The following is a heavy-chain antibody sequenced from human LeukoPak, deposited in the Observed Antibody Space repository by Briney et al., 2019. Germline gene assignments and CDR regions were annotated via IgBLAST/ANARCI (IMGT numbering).Heavy chain of an antibody. J-gene: IGHJ4*02. Sequence: GGSLRLSCAASGFTFSSYSMTWVRQAPGKGLERVSSISSSSSYIYYADSVKGRFTISRDNAKNSLYLQMNSLRAEDTAVYYCARDRYYDYVWGSLDLFDYWGQGTLVTVSS. D-gene: IGHD3-16*01. V-gene: IGHV3-21*01. CDR1: GFTFSSYS. CDR3: ARDRYYDYVWGSLDLFDY. CDR2: ISSSSSYI.